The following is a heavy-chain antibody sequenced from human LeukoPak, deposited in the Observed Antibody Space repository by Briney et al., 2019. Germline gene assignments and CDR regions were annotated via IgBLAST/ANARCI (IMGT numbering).Heavy chain of an antibody. V-gene: IGHV4-4*07. CDR1: GGSISSYY. Sequence: SETLSLTCTVSGGSISSYYWSWIRQPAGKGLEWIGRIYTSGSTNYNPSLKSRVTMSVDTSKNQFSLKLSSVTAADTAVYYCARTAYGIAAAGTAYYFDYWGQGTLVTVSS. CDR3: ARTAYGIAAAGTAYYFDY. J-gene: IGHJ4*02. D-gene: IGHD6-13*01. CDR2: IYTSGST.